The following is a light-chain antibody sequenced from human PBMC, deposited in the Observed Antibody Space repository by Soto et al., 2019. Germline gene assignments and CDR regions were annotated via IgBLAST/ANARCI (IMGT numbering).Light chain of an antibody. CDR2: GAS. J-gene: IGKJ1*01. Sequence: EVVMTQSPATLSVSPGERATLSCRASHSVSSSLAWYQQKPGQAPRLLISGASTRAAGIPARFSGSGSGTEFTLTISSLQSEDFEVYYCQHYNTWPWTFGQGTKVEV. V-gene: IGKV3-15*01. CDR3: QHYNTWPWT. CDR1: HSVSSS.